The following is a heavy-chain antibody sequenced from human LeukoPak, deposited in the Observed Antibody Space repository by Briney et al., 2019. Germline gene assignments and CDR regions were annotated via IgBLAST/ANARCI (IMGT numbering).Heavy chain of an antibody. Sequence: SKTLSLTCTVSGGSISSYYWSWIRQPAGKGLEWTGRIYTSGSTNYNPSLKSRVTMSVDTSKNQFSLKLSSVTAADTAVYYCARLSVAGTVYYYYYGMDVWGQGTTVTVSS. J-gene: IGHJ6*02. CDR1: GGSISSYY. CDR2: IYTSGST. V-gene: IGHV4-4*07. CDR3: ARLSVAGTVYYYYYGMDV. D-gene: IGHD6-19*01.